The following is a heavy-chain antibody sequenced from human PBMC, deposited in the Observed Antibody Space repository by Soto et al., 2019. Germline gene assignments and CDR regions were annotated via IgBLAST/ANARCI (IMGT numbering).Heavy chain of an antibody. J-gene: IGHJ2*01. D-gene: IGHD2-2*01. Sequence: PSETPSLTCAVYGGSFSGYYWSWIRQPPGKGLEWIGEINHSGSTNYNPSLKSRLTISVDTSKNQFSLRLSSVTAADTAVYFCARENMPRNKVRDFELLGRGSLVTVTS. CDR3: ARENMPRNKVRDFEL. CDR1: GGSFSGYY. CDR2: INHSGST. V-gene: IGHV4-34*01.